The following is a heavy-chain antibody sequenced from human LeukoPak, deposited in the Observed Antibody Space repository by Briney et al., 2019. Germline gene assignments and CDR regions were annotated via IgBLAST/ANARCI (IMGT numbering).Heavy chain of an antibody. CDR2: FDPEDGET. CDR1: GYTLTELS. J-gene: IGHJ4*02. D-gene: IGHD6-13*01. Sequence: GASVKVSCKVSGYTLTELSMHWVRQAPGKGLEWMGGFDPEDGETIYAQKFQGRVTMTEDTSTDTAYMELSSLRSEDTAVYYCATDGGIAAADTSGYFDYWGQGTLVTVSS. V-gene: IGHV1-24*01. CDR3: ATDGGIAAADTSGYFDY.